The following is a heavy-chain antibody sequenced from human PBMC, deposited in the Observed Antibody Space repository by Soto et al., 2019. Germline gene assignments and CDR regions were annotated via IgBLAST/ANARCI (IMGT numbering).Heavy chain of an antibody. Sequence: EVQLLESGGDLVQPGGSLRLSCAASGFTFSSYAMSWVRQAPGKGLGWVSAISGSGGSTYYADSVKGRFTISRDNSKNTLYLQMNSLRAEDTAVYYCAKDPPPLYGDYVVLWYFDYWGQGTLVTVSS. CDR2: ISGSGGST. V-gene: IGHV3-23*01. J-gene: IGHJ4*02. CDR1: GFTFSSYA. CDR3: AKDPPPLYGDYVVLWYFDY. D-gene: IGHD4-17*01.